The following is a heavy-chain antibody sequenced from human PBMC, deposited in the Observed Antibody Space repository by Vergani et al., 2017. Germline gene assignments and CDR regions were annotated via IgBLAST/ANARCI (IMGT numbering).Heavy chain of an antibody. Sequence: QLQLQESGSGLVKPSQTLSLTCAVSGGSISSGGYSWSWIRQPPGKGLEWIGYIYHSGSTYYNPSLKSRVTISVDASKKQFSLKLNSVTAADTAMYYCARMGGYDEGDAFRIGYFDSWGPGILVTVSS. D-gene: IGHD3-22*01. CDR1: GGSISSGGYS. CDR3: ARMGGYDEGDAFRIGYFDS. V-gene: IGHV4-30-2*01. CDR2: IYHSGST. J-gene: IGHJ4*02.